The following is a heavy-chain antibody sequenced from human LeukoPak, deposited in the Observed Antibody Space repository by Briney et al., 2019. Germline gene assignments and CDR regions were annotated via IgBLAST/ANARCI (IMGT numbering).Heavy chain of an antibody. CDR1: GDSVSSNSVA. CDR3: ARGDGGGWQSH. J-gene: IGHJ4*02. D-gene: IGHD6-19*01. V-gene: IGHV6-1*01. CDR2: TYYRSKWYN. Sequence: SEILPLTCAISGDSVSSNSVAWNWIRQSPSRGLEWLARTYYRSKWYNDYAVSVKSRMIISADTSKNQLSLQLNSVSPEDTAVYYCARGDGGGWQSHWGQGTLVIVSS.